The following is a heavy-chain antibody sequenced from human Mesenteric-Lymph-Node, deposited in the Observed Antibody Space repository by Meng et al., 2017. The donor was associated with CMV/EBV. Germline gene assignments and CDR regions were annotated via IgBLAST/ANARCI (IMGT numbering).Heavy chain of an antibody. Sequence: LSLTCAASGFTFSNYAMSWVRQAPGKGLERVSTVRGGGASFYADSVKGRFTISRDNLKNTLYLQMNSLRAEDTALYYCAKDLGITTDFDYWGQGTLVTVSS. J-gene: IGHJ4*02. CDR2: VRGGGAS. CDR1: GFTFSNYA. CDR3: AKDLGITTDFDY. V-gene: IGHV3-23*01. D-gene: IGHD4-11*01.